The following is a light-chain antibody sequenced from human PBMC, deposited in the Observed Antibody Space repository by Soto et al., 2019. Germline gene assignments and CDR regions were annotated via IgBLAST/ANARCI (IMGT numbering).Light chain of an antibody. J-gene: IGKJ1*01. V-gene: IGKV4-1*01. Sequence: DIVMTQSPDSLAVSLGERTTIHCRSRQSVLHRSKRKNHLAWYKQPSGEAPKLLSYAAARLQTGVPSRFSGSGSGTDFTLTISSLKPEDFETYYCQQAYGAPPTFGQGTKVDIK. CDR2: AAA. CDR3: QQAYGAPPT. CDR1: QSVLHRSKRKNH.